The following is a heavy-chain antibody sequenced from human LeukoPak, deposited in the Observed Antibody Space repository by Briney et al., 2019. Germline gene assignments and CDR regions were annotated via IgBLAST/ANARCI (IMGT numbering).Heavy chain of an antibody. Sequence: GGSLRLSCAASGSTFSRYAMSWVRQAPGKGLEWLSAISESNGSTYYADSVKGRFTISRDNSKNTLYLQMNSLGADDTAVYFCAKDISQGYTFGSIEEDYWGQGTLVTVSS. D-gene: IGHD5-18*01. J-gene: IGHJ4*02. CDR3: AKDISQGYTFGSIEEDY. V-gene: IGHV3-23*01. CDR2: ISESNGST. CDR1: GSTFSRYA.